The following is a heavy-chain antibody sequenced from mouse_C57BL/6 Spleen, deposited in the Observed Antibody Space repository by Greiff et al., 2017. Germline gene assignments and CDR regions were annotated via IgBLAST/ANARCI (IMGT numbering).Heavy chain of an antibody. V-gene: IGHV3-6*01. D-gene: IGHD2-4*01. Sequence: EVKLMESGPGLVKPSQSLSLTCSVTGYSITSGYYWNWIRQFPGNKLEWMGYISYDGSNNYNPSLKNRISITRDTSKNQFFLKLNSVTTEDTATYYCARSHYDYEYAMDYWGQGTSVTVSS. CDR2: ISYDGSN. CDR3: ARSHYDYEYAMDY. J-gene: IGHJ4*01. CDR1: GYSITSGYY.